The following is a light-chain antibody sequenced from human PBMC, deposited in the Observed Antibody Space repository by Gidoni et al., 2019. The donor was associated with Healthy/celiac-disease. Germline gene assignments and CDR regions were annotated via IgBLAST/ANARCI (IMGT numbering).Light chain of an antibody. V-gene: IGKV3-15*01. CDR1: QRVSSN. CDR2: GAS. Sequence: EIVMTQAPATLSVSPAERATLSCRASQRVSSNLAWYQQKPGQAPRLLIYGASTRATGIPARFSGSGSGTEFTLTISSLQSEDFAVYYCQQYNNWPPVTFGGGTKVEIK. CDR3: QQYNNWPPVT. J-gene: IGKJ4*01.